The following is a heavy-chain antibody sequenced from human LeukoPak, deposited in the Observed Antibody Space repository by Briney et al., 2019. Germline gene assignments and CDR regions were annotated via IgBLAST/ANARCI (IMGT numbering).Heavy chain of an antibody. J-gene: IGHJ1*01. Sequence: QPGGSLRLSCAASGFTFSTHAMSWVRQAPGKGLEWVSVSSGSDDRIYYADFVKGRFTISRDNSKNSLYLQMNSLRAEDTAVYYCATGPGYSSGWYYYFLHWGQGTLVTVSS. CDR3: ATGPGYSSGWYYYFLH. D-gene: IGHD6-19*01. V-gene: IGHV3-23*01. CDR1: GFTFSTHA. CDR2: SSGSDDRI.